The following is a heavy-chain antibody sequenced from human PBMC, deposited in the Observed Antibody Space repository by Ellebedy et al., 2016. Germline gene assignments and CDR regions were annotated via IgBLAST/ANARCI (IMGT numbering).Heavy chain of an antibody. Sequence: GGSLRLSCAASGFPVSTNYMTWVRQAPGKGLEWVGRIKSKTDGGTTDYAAPVKGRFTISRDDSKNTLSLQMNSLKTEDTAVYYCTTDEMDRIVGATKFDYWGQGTLVTVSS. J-gene: IGHJ4*02. D-gene: IGHD1-26*01. CDR2: IKSKTDGGTT. V-gene: IGHV3-15*01. CDR3: TTDEMDRIVGATKFDY. CDR1: GFPVSTNY.